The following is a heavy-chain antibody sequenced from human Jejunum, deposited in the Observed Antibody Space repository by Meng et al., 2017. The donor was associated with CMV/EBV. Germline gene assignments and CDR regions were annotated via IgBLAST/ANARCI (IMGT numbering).Heavy chain of an antibody. CDR3: AKWLEGNPAGDFDY. V-gene: IGHV3-23*01. CDR1: EFTFSTYA. D-gene: IGHD1-14*01. J-gene: IGHJ4*02. Sequence: EVQLLESGGGLVQPGGSLRLSCAASEFTFSTYAMSWVRQAPGQGLEWVSSISGGGGSTYYADSVKGRFTISRDNSKNTLYLQMNSLRAGDTGLYYCAKWLEGNPAGDFDYWGQGTLVTVSS. CDR2: ISGGGGST.